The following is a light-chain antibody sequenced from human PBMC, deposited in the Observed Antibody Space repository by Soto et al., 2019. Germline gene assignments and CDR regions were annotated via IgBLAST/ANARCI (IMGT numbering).Light chain of an antibody. CDR1: QSVSSSY. V-gene: IGKV3D-20*01. Sequence: EIVLTQSPATLSLSPWERATLSCGASQSVSSSYLAWYQQKPGLAPRLLISDASSRATGIPDRFSGSGSGTDFTLTISRLEPEDFAVYYCQQYGSSVTWTFGQGTKVEIK. J-gene: IGKJ1*01. CDR3: QQYGSSVTWT. CDR2: DAS.